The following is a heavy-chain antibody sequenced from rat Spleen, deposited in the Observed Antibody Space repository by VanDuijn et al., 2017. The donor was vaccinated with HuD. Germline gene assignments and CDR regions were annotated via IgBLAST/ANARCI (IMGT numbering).Heavy chain of an antibody. V-gene: IGHV5-27*01. Sequence: EVQLVESGGGLVQPGRSLKLSCAASGFTFSNYYMAWVRQAPTKGLEWVASISPSGGSTYYPDSVKGRFTISRDNAKSTQYLQMDSLRSEDTATYYCATERANYGGYNYWGQGVMVTVSS. CDR2: ISPSGGST. D-gene: IGHD1-11*01. J-gene: IGHJ2*01. CDR3: ATERANYGGYNY. CDR1: GFTFSNYY.